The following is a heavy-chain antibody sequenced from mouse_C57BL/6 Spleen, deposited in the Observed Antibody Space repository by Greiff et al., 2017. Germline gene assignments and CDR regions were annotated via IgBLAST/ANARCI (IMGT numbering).Heavy chain of an antibody. CDR2: IDPETGGT. Sequence: VQLQQPGAELVRPGASVTLSCKASGYTFTDYEMHWVKQTPVHGLEWIGAIDPETGGTAYNQKFKGKAILTADKSSSTAYMELRSLTSEDSAVYCCTRDGSSYRYFDVWGTGTTVTVSS. CDR1: GYTFTDYE. CDR3: TRDGSSYRYFDV. D-gene: IGHD1-1*01. V-gene: IGHV1-15*01. J-gene: IGHJ1*03.